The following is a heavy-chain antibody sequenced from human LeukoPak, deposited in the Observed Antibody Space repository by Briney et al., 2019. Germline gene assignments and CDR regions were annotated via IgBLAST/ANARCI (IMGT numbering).Heavy chain of an antibody. CDR3: ARGPGLTVTTYFDY. CDR2: IYYSGST. Sequence: SETLSLTCTVSGGSISSGGYYWSWIRQHPGTGLEWIGYIYYSGSTYYNPSLKSRVTISVDTSKNQFSLKLSPVTAADTAVYYCARGPGLTVTTYFDYWGQGTLVTVSS. V-gene: IGHV4-31*03. J-gene: IGHJ4*02. D-gene: IGHD4-17*01. CDR1: GGSISSGGYY.